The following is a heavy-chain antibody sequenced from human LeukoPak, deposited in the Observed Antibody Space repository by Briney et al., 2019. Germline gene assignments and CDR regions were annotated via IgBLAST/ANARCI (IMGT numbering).Heavy chain of an antibody. CDR2: IYPGDSDT. CDR1: GYSFTSYW. CDR3: ARLDAEYGSGKLWAAYYYYYMDV. D-gene: IGHD3-10*01. V-gene: IGHV5-51*01. Sequence: GESLKISCKGSGYSFTSYWIGWVRQMPGKGLEWMGIIYPGDSDTRYSPSFQGQVTISADKSISTAYLQWSSLKASDTAMYYCARLDAEYGSGKLWAAYYYYYMDVWGKGTTVTVSS. J-gene: IGHJ6*03.